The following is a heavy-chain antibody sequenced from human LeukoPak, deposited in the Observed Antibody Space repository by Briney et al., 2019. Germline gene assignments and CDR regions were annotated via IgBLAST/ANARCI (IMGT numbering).Heavy chain of an antibody. V-gene: IGHV3-66*01. CDR2: IYSGGST. CDR3: ARDCRYCSGGSCYGY. J-gene: IGHJ4*02. Sequence: PGGSLRLSCAASGFTFSSYEMNWVRQAPGKGLEWVSVIYSGGSTYYADSVKGRFTISRDNSKNTLYFQMNSLRAEDTAVYYCARDCRYCSGGSCYGYWGQGTLVTVSS. CDR1: GFTFSSYE. D-gene: IGHD2-15*01.